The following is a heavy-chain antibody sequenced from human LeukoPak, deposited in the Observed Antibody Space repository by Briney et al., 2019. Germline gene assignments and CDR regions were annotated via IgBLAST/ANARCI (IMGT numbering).Heavy chain of an antibody. Sequence: GPLRLSCAASGFTFSSYAMHWVRQAPGKGLEWVAVISYDGSNKYYADSVKGRFTISRDNSKNTLYLQMNSLRAEDTAVYYCARKKYSGYPAPGYYYYYGMDVWGQGTTVTVSS. CDR3: ARKKYSGYPAPGYYYYYGMDV. CDR1: GFTFSSYA. J-gene: IGHJ6*02. D-gene: IGHD5-12*01. CDR2: ISYDGSNK. V-gene: IGHV3-30-3*01.